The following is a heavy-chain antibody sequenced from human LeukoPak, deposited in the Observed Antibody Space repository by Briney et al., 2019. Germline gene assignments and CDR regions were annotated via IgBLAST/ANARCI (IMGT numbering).Heavy chain of an antibody. V-gene: IGHV4-39*07. CDR3: ARCLHGVPAALEGTYYMDG. D-gene: IGHD2-2*01. Sequence: SETLSLTCTVSGGSISSSSYYWGWLRQPPGKGLKWIGSIYYSGSTYYNPSLKSRVTISVDTSKNQFSLKLSSVTAADTAVYYCARCLHGVPAALEGTYYMDGWGKGTTVTASS. CDR1: GGSISSSSYY. CDR2: IYYSGST. J-gene: IGHJ6*03.